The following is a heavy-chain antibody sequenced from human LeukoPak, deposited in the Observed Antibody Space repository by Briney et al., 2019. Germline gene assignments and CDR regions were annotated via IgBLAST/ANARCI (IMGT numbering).Heavy chain of an antibody. CDR3: ASEARGS. V-gene: IGHV3-30-3*01. Sequence: GGSLRLSRAASGFTFSSYAMHWVRQAPGKGLEWVAVISYDGSNKYYADSVKGRFTISRDNSKNTLYLQMNSLRAEDTAVYYCASEARGSWGQGTLVTVSS. J-gene: IGHJ4*02. D-gene: IGHD1-14*01. CDR1: GFTFSSYA. CDR2: ISYDGSNK.